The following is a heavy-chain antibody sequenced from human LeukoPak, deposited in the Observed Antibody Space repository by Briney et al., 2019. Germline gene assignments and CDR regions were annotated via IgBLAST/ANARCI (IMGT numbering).Heavy chain of an antibody. CDR1: GGTFTSYA. V-gene: IGHV1-69*13. J-gene: IGHJ5*02. Sequence: GASVKVSCKASGGTFTSYAISWVRHAPGQGLEWMGGIIPIFGTANYAQKFQGRVTITADESTSTAYMELSSLRSEDTAVYYCARGVRGVQNWFDPWGQGTLVTVSS. CDR3: ARGVRGVQNWFDP. CDR2: IIPIFGTA. D-gene: IGHD3-10*01.